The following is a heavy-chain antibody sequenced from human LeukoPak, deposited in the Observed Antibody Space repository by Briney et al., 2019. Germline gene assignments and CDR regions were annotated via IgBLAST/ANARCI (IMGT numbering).Heavy chain of an antibody. J-gene: IGHJ3*02. V-gene: IGHV4-34*01. Sequence: SETLSLTCAVYGGSFSGYYWSWIRQPPGKGREWIGEINHSGSTNYNPSLKRRVTISVDTSKNQFALKLSCVTAADTAVYYCARLDYYDSSGSSGGAFDIWGQGTMVTVSS. CDR1: GGSFSGYY. CDR3: ARLDYYDSSGSSGGAFDI. CDR2: INHSGST. D-gene: IGHD3-22*01.